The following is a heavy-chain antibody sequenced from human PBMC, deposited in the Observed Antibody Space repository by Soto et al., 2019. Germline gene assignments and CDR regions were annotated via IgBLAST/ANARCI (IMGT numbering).Heavy chain of an antibody. CDR2: INHSGST. D-gene: IGHD6-25*01. CDR3: ARGVTAGYFQH. J-gene: IGHJ1*01. CDR1: GGSFSGYY. V-gene: IGHV4-34*01. Sequence: QVQLQQWGAGLLKPSETLSLTCAVYGGSFSGYYWSWIRQPPGKGLEWIGEINHSGSTNYNPSLKSRVTISVDTSKNQFSLKLSSVTAADTAVYYCARGVTAGYFQHWGQGTLVTVSS.